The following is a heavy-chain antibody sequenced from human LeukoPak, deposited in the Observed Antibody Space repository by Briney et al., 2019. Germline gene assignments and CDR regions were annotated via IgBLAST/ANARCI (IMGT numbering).Heavy chain of an antibody. CDR3: ARELAGWELQQY. V-gene: IGHV3-7*01. Sequence: PGGSLRLSCAASGFSFRSYWMRWVRHAPGPGLEWVANMKQVGSEKYYVDSVKSRFTICRDNAKNSLYLQMNSLRAEDTAVYYWARELAGWELQQYWRQRTLLTVSP. CDR2: MKQVGSEK. CDR1: GFSFRSYW. D-gene: IGHD1-26*01. J-gene: IGHJ4*02.